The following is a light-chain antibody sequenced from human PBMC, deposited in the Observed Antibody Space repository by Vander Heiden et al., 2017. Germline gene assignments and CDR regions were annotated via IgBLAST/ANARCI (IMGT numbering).Light chain of an antibody. CDR3: QQYDNLPFT. J-gene: IGKJ3*01. CDR2: DAS. V-gene: IGKV1-33*01. Sequence: DIQMTQSPSSLSASVGDRVTITCQASQDISNYLNCYQQKPGKAPKLLIYDASNLETGVPSRFSGSGSRTDLTFTISSLQPEDIATYYCQQYDNLPFTFGPGTKVDIK. CDR1: QDISNY.